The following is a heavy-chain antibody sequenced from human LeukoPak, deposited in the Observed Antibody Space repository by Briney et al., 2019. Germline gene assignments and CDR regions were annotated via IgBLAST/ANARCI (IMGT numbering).Heavy chain of an antibody. CDR2: IKQDGSKK. D-gene: IGHD5-24*01. CDR3: TRVGYIDEGIDY. J-gene: IGHJ4*02. Sequence: GGSLRLSCVASGFPFSSYWMTWVRQAPGKGLEWVANIKQDGSKKSYVDSVKGRFTISRDNAKNSLYLQMNSLRDEDTAIYYCTRVGYIDEGIDYWGQGTLVTVSS. V-gene: IGHV3-7*04. CDR1: GFPFSSYW.